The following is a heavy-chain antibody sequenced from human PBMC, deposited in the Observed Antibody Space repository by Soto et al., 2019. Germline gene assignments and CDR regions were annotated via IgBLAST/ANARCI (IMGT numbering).Heavy chain of an antibody. CDR3: ARPVNGAYDY. CDR1: GYTFSTYW. Sequence: GESLKISCQGSGYTFSTYWIGWVRQMPGKGLEWMGIIYPEDSDTRYRPSFQGQVIISADKSISTAYLQWTSLKASDTAMYYCARPVNGAYDYWGQGTLVTVSS. V-gene: IGHV5-51*01. J-gene: IGHJ4*02. D-gene: IGHD2-8*01. CDR2: IYPEDSDT.